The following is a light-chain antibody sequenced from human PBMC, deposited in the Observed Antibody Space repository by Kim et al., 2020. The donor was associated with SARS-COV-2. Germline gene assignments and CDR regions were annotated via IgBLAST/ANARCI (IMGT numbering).Light chain of an antibody. V-gene: IGKV3-20*01. CDR2: GAS. CDR1: QSVSISY. CDR3: QQYGSSPST. J-gene: IGKJ5*01. Sequence: SPGESATLSCRARQSVSISYLAWYQEKPGQAHRHLIYGASSRATGIPDRFSGSGSGTDFTLTSSRLEPEDFAVYYCQQYGSSPSTFSQGTRLEIK.